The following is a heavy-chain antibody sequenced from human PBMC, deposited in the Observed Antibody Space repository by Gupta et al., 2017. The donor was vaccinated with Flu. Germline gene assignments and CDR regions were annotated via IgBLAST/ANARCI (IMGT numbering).Heavy chain of an antibody. V-gene: IGHV7-4-1*02. D-gene: IGHD2-2*01. CDR2: INTITGNP. CDR3: GRGIAAVPAALDA. CDR1: SHG. Sequence: SHGINWVRQAPGQGLEWMGWINTITGNPTYVQGLTGRFVFALDTSVTTAFLQISSLKADDTAVYYCGRGIAAVPAALDAWGQGTLVTVS. J-gene: IGHJ5*02.